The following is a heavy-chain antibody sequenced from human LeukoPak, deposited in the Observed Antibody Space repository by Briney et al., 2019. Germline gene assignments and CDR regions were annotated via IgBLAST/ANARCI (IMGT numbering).Heavy chain of an antibody. J-gene: IGHJ6*04. Sequence: GASVKVSCKASAYTFTSYAMHWVRQAPGQRLEWMGWINAGNGNTKYSQKFQGRVTITRDTSASTAYMELSSLRSEDTAVYYCARGCSGGSCYPRYYYYYGMDVWGKGTTVTVSS. D-gene: IGHD2-15*01. V-gene: IGHV1-3*01. CDR1: AYTFTSYA. CDR3: ARGCSGGSCYPRYYYYYGMDV. CDR2: INAGNGNT.